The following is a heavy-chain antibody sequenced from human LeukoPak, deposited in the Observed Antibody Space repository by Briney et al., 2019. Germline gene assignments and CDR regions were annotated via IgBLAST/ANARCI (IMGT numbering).Heavy chain of an antibody. CDR1: GLTFSSYA. CDR3: ARSGPTQWLVRFFDY. V-gene: IGHV3-30*04. CDR2: ISYDGSNK. D-gene: IGHD6-19*01. J-gene: IGHJ4*02. Sequence: GGSLRLSCAASGLTFSSYAIHWVRQAPGKGLDWVAVISYDGSNKYYADSVKGRFTISRDNSKNTLYLQLNSLRAEDTAVYYCARSGPTQWLVRFFDYWGQGTLVTVSS.